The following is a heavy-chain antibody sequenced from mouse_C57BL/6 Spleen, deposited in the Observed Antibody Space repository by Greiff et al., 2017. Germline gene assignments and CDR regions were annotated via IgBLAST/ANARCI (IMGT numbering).Heavy chain of an antibody. J-gene: IGHJ4*01. Sequence: QVQLKESGAELARPGASVKLSCKASGYTFTSYGISWVKQRTGQGLEWIGEIYPRSGNTYYNEKFKGKATLTADKSSSTAYMELRSLTSEDSAVYFCAREELYYDYSFYAMDYWGQGTSVTVSS. CDR3: AREELYYDYSFYAMDY. V-gene: IGHV1-81*01. CDR2: IYPRSGNT. CDR1: GYTFTSYG. D-gene: IGHD2-4*01.